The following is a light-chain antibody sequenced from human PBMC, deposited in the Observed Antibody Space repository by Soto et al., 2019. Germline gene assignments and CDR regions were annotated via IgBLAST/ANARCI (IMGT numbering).Light chain of an antibody. V-gene: IGKV1-5*01. Sequence: DIQMTQSPSTLFASVGDIVTITCRASQSVRNWLAWYQQKPGKAPKLLIYDVSSLQSGVPSRFSGSGSGTEFTLTISSLQHDDFANYYCQHYKMYYPWTFGQGTKVDIK. CDR1: QSVRNW. CDR3: QHYKMYYPWT. CDR2: DVS. J-gene: IGKJ1*01.